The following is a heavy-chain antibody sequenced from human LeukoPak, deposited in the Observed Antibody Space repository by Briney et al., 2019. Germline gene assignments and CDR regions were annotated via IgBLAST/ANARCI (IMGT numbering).Heavy chain of an antibody. Sequence: PGASVKLSCKASGYTFTSYDINWVRQATGQGLEWMGWINPNSGNTGYAQKFQGRVTMTRNTSISTPYMELSSLISEDTAVYYCARAGYCSGGSCYRVHYFDYWGQGTLVTVSS. D-gene: IGHD2-15*01. CDR2: INPNSGNT. J-gene: IGHJ4*02. CDR3: ARAGYCSGGSCYRVHYFDY. CDR1: GYTFTSYD. V-gene: IGHV1-8*01.